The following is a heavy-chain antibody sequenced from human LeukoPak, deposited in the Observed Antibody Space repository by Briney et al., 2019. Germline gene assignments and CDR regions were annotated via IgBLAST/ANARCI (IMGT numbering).Heavy chain of an antibody. Sequence: ASVKVSCKASGYTFTSYDINWVRQATGQGLEWMGWMNPNSGNTGYAQKFQGRVTMTRNTSIGTAYMELSSLRSEDTAVYYCARGLAGAVAGTSRNYYYYYYMDVWGKGTTVTVSS. V-gene: IGHV1-8*01. D-gene: IGHD6-19*01. CDR2: MNPNSGNT. CDR1: GYTFTSYD. CDR3: ARGLAGAVAGTSRNYYYYYYMDV. J-gene: IGHJ6*03.